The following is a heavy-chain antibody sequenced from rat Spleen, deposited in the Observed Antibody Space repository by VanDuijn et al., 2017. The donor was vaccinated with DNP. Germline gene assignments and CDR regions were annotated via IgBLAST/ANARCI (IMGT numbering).Heavy chain of an antibody. CDR3: ARLNYDGYYLFDY. J-gene: IGHJ2*01. CDR2: ISYDGSST. D-gene: IGHD1-12*03. Sequence: EVQLVESGGGLVQPGRSLKLSCAASGFTFSNYGMAWVRQAPTKGLEWVATISYDGSSTYYRDSVKGRFTISRDNAKSTLYLQMDSLRSEDTATYYCARLNYDGYYLFDYWGQGVMVTVSS. V-gene: IGHV5-29*01. CDR1: GFTFSNYG.